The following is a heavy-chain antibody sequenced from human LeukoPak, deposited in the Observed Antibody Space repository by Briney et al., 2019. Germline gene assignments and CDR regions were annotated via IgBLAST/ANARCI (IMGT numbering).Heavy chain of an antibody. CDR2: IYWNDDK. Sequence: KASGPTLVKPTQTLTLTCTFSGFSLSTSGVGVGWIRQPPGKALEWLALIYWNDDKRYNPSLKSRLPITKDTDKNQVVLTMTNMDPVDTATYYCAHQGRGYGVSYYMDVWGKGTTVTISS. V-gene: IGHV2-5*01. CDR1: GFSLSTSGVG. J-gene: IGHJ6*03. D-gene: IGHD5-12*01. CDR3: AHQGRGYGVSYYMDV.